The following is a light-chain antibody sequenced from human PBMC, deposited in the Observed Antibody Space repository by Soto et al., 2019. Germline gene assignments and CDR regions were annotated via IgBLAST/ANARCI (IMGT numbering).Light chain of an antibody. CDR1: SSNIENNY. V-gene: IGLV1-51*02. Sequence: QAVLTKPPSVSADPGQTVTISCSGGSSNIENNYVSWYQHFPGTAPKLLIYEDNNRPSGIPDPFSGSKSGTSATLGITGLQTGDEADYYYVTWDGNLSAGVFGGGTKLTVL. CDR2: EDN. CDR3: VTWDGNLSAGV. J-gene: IGLJ2*01.